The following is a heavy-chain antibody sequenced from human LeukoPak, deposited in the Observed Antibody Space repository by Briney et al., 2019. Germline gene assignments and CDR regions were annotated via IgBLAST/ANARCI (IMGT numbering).Heavy chain of an antibody. CDR3: ARARVVTKWIDY. J-gene: IGHJ4*02. V-gene: IGHV3-7*03. CDR2: IKQDGSEK. Sequence: GGSLRLSCTASGFTFSSYAMSWVRQAPGKGLEWVANIKQDGSEKYYVDSVKGRFTISRDNAKNSLYLQMNSLRAEDTAVYYCARARVVTKWIDYWGQGTLVTVSS. CDR1: GFTFSSYA. D-gene: IGHD2-21*02.